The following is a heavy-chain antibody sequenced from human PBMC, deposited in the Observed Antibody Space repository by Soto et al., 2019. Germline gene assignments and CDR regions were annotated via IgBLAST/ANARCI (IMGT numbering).Heavy chain of an antibody. Sequence: ASVKVSCKASGYTFTSYDINWVRQATGQGLEWMGWMNPNSGNTGYAQKFQGRVTMTRNTSISTAYMELSSLRSEDTAVYYCARGPGYGDYGANYNYYYMDVWGKGTTVTVSS. J-gene: IGHJ6*03. V-gene: IGHV1-8*01. CDR2: MNPNSGNT. CDR3: ARGPGYGDYGANYNYYYMDV. CDR1: GYTFTSYD. D-gene: IGHD4-17*01.